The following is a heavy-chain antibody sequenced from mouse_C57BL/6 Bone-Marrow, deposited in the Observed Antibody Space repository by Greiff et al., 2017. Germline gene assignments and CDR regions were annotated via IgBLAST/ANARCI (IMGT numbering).Heavy chain of an antibody. CDR1: GFSLTSYG. CDR3: AKGFAY. CDR2: IWRGGST. V-gene: IGHV2-5*01. Sequence: QVQLQQSVPGLVQPSQSLSITCTVSGFSLTSYGVHWVRQSPGKGLEWLGVIWRGGSTDFNAAFMSRLSITMDNSKSQVFFKMNSLQADDTAIYYCAKGFAYWGQGTLVTVSA. J-gene: IGHJ3*01.